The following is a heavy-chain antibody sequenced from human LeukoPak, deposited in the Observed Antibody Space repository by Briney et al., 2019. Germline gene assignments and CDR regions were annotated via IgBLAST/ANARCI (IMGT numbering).Heavy chain of an antibody. J-gene: IGHJ4*02. CDR3: ACNSITMVRGNPNSLDY. V-gene: IGHV4-59*08. CDR2: MYYNGNT. CDR1: GGSISGYY. Sequence: SETLSLTCTVSGGSISGYYWTWIRQPPGKGLEWIGYMYYNGNTNYNPSLKSRVTISVDPSKNQFSLKLTSVTTADTAVYYCACNSITMVRGNPNSLDYWGQGTLVTVSS. D-gene: IGHD3-10*01.